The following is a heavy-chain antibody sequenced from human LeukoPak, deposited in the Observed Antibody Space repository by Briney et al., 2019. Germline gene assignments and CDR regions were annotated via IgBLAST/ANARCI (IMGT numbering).Heavy chain of an antibody. CDR2: IYSDDTT. CDR3: ARDEDGYFDY. J-gene: IGHJ4*02. CDR1: GFTFSSYS. D-gene: IGHD5-24*01. V-gene: IGHV3-66*01. Sequence: GGSLRLSCAASGFTFSSYSMSWVRQAPGKGLEWVSVIYSDDTTYYTNSVKGRFTISRDNSKNTLFLQMSSLRTEDTAVYYCARDEDGYFDYWGQGTLVTVSS.